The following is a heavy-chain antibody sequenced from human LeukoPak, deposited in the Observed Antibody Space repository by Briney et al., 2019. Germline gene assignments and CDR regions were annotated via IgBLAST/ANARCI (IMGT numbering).Heavy chain of an antibody. Sequence: SETLSLTCTVSGGSISSYYWSWIRQPPGKRLEWIGYIYYSGSTNYNPSLKSRVTISVDTSKNQFSLKLSSVTAADTAVYYCARDLEMATTQGVFDYWGQGTLVTVSS. D-gene: IGHD5-24*01. CDR1: GGSISSYY. CDR2: IYYSGST. J-gene: IGHJ4*02. V-gene: IGHV4-59*12. CDR3: ARDLEMATTQGVFDY.